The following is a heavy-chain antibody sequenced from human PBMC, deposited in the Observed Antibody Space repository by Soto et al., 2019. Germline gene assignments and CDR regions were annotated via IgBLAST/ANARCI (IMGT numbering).Heavy chain of an antibody. Sequence: QVELQESGPGLVKPSETLSLACSVFGASVNSYYWSWMRQSPGRGLEWIGHIFNSGTIHYNPSLGSGDNMSVESCKNQVTLKMTSVTAADTAVYYCGKDLFATASARWYFYYGLDVWGQGTTVTVSS. J-gene: IGHJ6*02. D-gene: IGHD5-18*01. CDR2: IFNSGTI. CDR3: GKDLFATASARWYFYYGLDV. CDR1: GASVNSYY. V-gene: IGHV4-59*02.